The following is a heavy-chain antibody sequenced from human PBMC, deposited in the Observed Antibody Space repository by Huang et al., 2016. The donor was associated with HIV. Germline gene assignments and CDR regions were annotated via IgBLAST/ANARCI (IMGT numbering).Heavy chain of an antibody. CDR3: ARAKDTWDAYDI. D-gene: IGHD5-18*01. CDR1: GFPFNNHA. Sequence: QVQLVESGGGVVQPGRSLRLSCAASGFPFNNHAMHWVRQAPGKGLDWRAVISNDGSNNYYADSVKGRFTISRDSSKSKLFLHMTSLRTEDTAVYYCARAKDTWDAYDIWGQGTMVIVSS. J-gene: IGHJ3*02. V-gene: IGHV3-30-3*01. CDR2: ISNDGSNN.